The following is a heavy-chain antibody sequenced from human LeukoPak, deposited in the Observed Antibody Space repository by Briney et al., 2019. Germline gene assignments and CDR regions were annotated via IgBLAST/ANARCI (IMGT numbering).Heavy chain of an antibody. Sequence: SETLSLTCAVSGYSISSGYYWGWIRQPPGKGLEWIGSIYHSGSTYYNPSLKSRVTISVDTSKNQFSLKLSSVTAADTPVYYCARRLSSSWYDDYFDYWGQGTLVTVSS. CDR3: ARRLSSSWYDDYFDY. CDR1: GYSISSGYY. CDR2: IYHSGST. D-gene: IGHD6-13*01. V-gene: IGHV4-38-2*01. J-gene: IGHJ4*02.